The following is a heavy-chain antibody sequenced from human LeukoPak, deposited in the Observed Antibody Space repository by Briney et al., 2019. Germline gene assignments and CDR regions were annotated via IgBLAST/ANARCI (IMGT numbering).Heavy chain of an antibody. V-gene: IGHV3-21*01. CDR3: ASSLFDP. J-gene: IGHJ5*02. CDR2: ISTSSNYM. CDR1: GFTFSSYS. Sequence: GGSLRLSCAASGFTFSSYSMNWVRQAPGKGLEWVSSISTSSNYMYYADSVKGRFTISRDNAKSSLYLQMNSLRAEDTAVYYFASSLFDPWGQGTLVTVSS.